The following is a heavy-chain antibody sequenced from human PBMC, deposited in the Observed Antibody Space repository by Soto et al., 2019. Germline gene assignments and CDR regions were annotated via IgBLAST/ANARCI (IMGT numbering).Heavy chain of an antibody. CDR1: GFTFSSYG. Sequence: QVQLVESGGGVVQPGRSLRLSCAASGFTFSSYGMHWVRQAPGKGLEWVALISYDGSYKYYADSVKGRFTISRDNSKNTLYLQMNSLRVEDTAVYYCAKVSGSWYGLNYYYGMDVWGQGTTVTVSS. J-gene: IGHJ6*02. D-gene: IGHD6-13*01. V-gene: IGHV3-30*18. CDR2: ISYDGSYK. CDR3: AKVSGSWYGLNYYYGMDV.